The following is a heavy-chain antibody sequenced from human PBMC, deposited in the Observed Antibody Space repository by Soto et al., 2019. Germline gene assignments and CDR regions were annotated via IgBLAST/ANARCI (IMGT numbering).Heavy chain of an antibody. D-gene: IGHD3-22*01. CDR3: AREGPDYYDSSGYYSDLLTDDFDY. Sequence: ASVKVSCKASGYTFTSYYMHWVRQAPGQGLEWMGIINPSGGSTSYAQKLQGRVTMTRDTSTSTVYMELSSLRSEDTAVYYCAREGPDYYDSSGYYSDLLTDDFDYWGQGTLVTVSS. CDR2: INPSGGST. J-gene: IGHJ4*02. CDR1: GYTFTSYY. V-gene: IGHV1-46*01.